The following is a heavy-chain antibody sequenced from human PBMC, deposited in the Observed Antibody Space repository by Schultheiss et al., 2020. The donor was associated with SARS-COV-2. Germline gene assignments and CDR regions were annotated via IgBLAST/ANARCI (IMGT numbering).Heavy chain of an antibody. CDR2: IYPGDSDT. D-gene: IGHD6-6*01. CDR1: GYSFTSYW. V-gene: IGHV5-51*01. J-gene: IGHJ5*02. Sequence: GGSLRLSCKGYGYSFTSYWIGWVRQMPGKGLEWMGIIYPGDSDTRYSPSFQGQVTISSDKSISTAYLQWSSLKALDTAMYYCARCRSIAARPACGWFDPWGQGTLVTVAS. CDR3: ARCRSIAARPACGWFDP.